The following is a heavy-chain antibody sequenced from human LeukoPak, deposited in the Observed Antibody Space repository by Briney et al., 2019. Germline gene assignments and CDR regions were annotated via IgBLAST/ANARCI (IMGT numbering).Heavy chain of an antibody. V-gene: IGHV3-21*01. CDR2: ITSSSTYI. J-gene: IGHJ6*03. Sequence: PGGSLRLSCAASGFTFSSYNMNWVRQAPGKGLEWVSSITSSSTYIYYADSVKGRFTISRDNAKNSLYLQMNSLRAEDTAVYYCARDPYSGSYGNYYYYYMDVWGKGTTVTVSS. CDR3: ARDPYSGSYGNYYYYYMDV. CDR1: GFTFSSYN. D-gene: IGHD1-26*01.